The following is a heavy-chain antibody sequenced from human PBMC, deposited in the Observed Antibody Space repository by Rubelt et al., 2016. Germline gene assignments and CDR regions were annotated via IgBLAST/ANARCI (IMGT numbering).Heavy chain of an antibody. CDR3: ARRVTSGWHQNDC. V-gene: IGHV1-2*06. CDR1: GYTFTDYY. CDR2: INPNSGDT. Sequence: QIQLVQSGAEVKKPEASMKVSCKASGYTFTDYYMHWVRQAPGQGLEWVGRINPNSGDTNFAQKFQGRVTMTRDTAISTAYMALSSLRSEDTAVYYCARRVTSGWHQNDCWGQGTRVTVSS. D-gene: IGHD6-19*01. J-gene: IGHJ4*02.